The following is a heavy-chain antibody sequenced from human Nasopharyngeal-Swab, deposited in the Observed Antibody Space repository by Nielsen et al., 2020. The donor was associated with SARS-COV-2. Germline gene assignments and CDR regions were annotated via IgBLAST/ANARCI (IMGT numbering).Heavy chain of an antibody. V-gene: IGHV1-8*02. D-gene: IGHD6-13*01. CDR1: GGTFSSYA. CDR2: MNPNSGNT. Sequence: ASVKVSCKASGGTFSSYAISWVRQATGQGLEWMGWMNPNSGNTGYAQKFQGRVTMTRNTSISTAYMELSSLRSKDTAVYYCARAGAAASGVYYGMDVWGQGTTVTVSS. CDR3: ARAGAAASGVYYGMDV. J-gene: IGHJ6*02.